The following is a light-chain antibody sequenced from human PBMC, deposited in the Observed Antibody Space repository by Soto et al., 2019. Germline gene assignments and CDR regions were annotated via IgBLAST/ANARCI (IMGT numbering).Light chain of an antibody. Sequence: DIQLTQSPSFLSASVGDTVTITCRASQGISSYLAWYQQKPGKAPKLLIFAASTLQSGVPSRFSGSGSGTECTLTISHLQPEDFATYYCQQLNSYPWTFGQGTKVEIK. CDR3: QQLNSYPWT. CDR2: AAS. CDR1: QGISSY. V-gene: IGKV1-9*01. J-gene: IGKJ1*01.